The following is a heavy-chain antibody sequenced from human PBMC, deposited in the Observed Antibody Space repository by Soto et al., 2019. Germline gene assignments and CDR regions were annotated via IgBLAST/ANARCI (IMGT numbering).Heavy chain of an antibody. V-gene: IGHV3-23*01. CDR3: AKDDFTDRGEDYFDP. CDR1: AVRCRNFA. CDR2: IGAGGDIT. D-gene: IGHD2-21*01. J-gene: IGHJ4*02. Sequence: PCTASAVRCRNFAMSWVRPAQGKGLEWVSGIGAGGDITFYADSVKGRFGISRDNSKNTVYLQVNSLRAEDTAVYFCAKDDFTDRGEDYFDPWGPGILGTVPQ.